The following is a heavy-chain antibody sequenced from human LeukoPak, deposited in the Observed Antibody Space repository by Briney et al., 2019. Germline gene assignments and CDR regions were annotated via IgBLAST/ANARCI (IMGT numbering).Heavy chain of an antibody. J-gene: IGHJ4*02. Sequence: GGSLRLSCAASGFTFSSYAMHWVRQAPGKGLEWVAVISYDGSNKYYADSVKGRFTISRDNSKNTLYLQMNSLRAEDTAVYYCARGGSPFDYWGQGTLVTASS. CDR3: ARGGSPFDY. CDR1: GFTFSSYA. V-gene: IGHV3-30*04. CDR2: ISYDGSNK. D-gene: IGHD3-10*01.